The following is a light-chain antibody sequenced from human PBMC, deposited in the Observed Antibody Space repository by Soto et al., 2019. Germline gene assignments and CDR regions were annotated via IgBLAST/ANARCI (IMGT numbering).Light chain of an antibody. CDR3: HHYGTSPPT. V-gene: IGKV3-20*01. CDR2: GAS. Sequence: VLTQSPCTLSLSPGERSTLSCRASQSVTSSDLAWYQQKPGQAPRLLISGASSRATGIPDRFSGSGSGTDFTLTISSLQPEDFAAFYCHHYGTSPPTFGQGTKVDIK. J-gene: IGKJ1*01. CDR1: QSVTSSD.